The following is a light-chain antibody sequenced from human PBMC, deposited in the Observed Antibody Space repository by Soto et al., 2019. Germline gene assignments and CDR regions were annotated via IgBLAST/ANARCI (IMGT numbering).Light chain of an antibody. CDR2: EVS. J-gene: IGLJ2*01. CDR1: SSDVGGYNY. Sequence: QSALTQPASVSGSPGQSITISCTGASSDVGGYNYVSWYQQHPGKVPKLMIYEVSNRPSGVSNRFSGSKSGNTASLTVSGLQAEDEADYYCASYGGRDDMIFGGGTQLTVL. CDR3: ASYGGRDDMI. V-gene: IGLV2-14*01.